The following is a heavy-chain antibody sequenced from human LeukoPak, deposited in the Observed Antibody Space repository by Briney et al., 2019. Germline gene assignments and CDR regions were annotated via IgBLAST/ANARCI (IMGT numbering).Heavy chain of an antibody. J-gene: IGHJ6*04. V-gene: IGHV1-2*04. Sequence: GALVKVSCKASGYTFTGYYMHWVRQAPGQGLEWMGWINPNSGGTNYAQKFQGWVTMTRDTSISTAHMELSRLRSDDTAVYYCARGSYYGSGRDRFNYYYGMDVWGKGTTVTVSS. CDR2: INPNSGGT. CDR1: GYTFTGYY. D-gene: IGHD3-10*01. CDR3: ARGSYYGSGRDRFNYYYGMDV.